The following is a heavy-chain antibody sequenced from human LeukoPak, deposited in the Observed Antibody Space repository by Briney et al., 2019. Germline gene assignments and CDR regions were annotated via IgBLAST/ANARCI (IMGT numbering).Heavy chain of an antibody. V-gene: IGHV4-34*01. Sequence: TSETLSLTCAVSGGSISSGGYFWSWIRQPPGKGLEWIGEINHSGSTNYNPSLKSRVTISVDTSKNQFSLKLSSVTAADTAVYYCARGYYYLDYWGQGTLVTVSS. J-gene: IGHJ4*02. D-gene: IGHD3-10*01. CDR3: ARGYYYLDY. CDR1: GGSISSGGYF. CDR2: INHSGST.